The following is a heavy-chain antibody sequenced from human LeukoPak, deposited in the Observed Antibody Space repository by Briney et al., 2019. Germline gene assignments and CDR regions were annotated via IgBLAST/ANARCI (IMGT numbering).Heavy chain of an antibody. CDR2: IIPISGTA. D-gene: IGHD3-16*01. Sequence: SVKVSCKASGGTFSSYAISWVRQAPGQGLEWTGGIIPISGTANYAQKFQGRVTITTDESTSTAYMELSSLRSEDTAVYYCASSFGGYYYYYMDVWGKGTTVTVSS. CDR3: ASSFGGYYYYYMDV. CDR1: GGTFSSYA. V-gene: IGHV1-69*05. J-gene: IGHJ6*03.